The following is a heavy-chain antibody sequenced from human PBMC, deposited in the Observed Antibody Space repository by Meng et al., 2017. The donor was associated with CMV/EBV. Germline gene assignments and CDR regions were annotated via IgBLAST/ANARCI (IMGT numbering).Heavy chain of an antibody. CDR2: IYYSGST. V-gene: IGHV4-31*02. Sequence: GGYYWSWIRQHPGKGLEWIGYIYYSGSTYYNPSLKSRVTISVDTSKNQFSLKLSSVTAADTAVYYCARDYGYCSSTGCYGNWYFDLWGRGTLVTVSS. CDR1: GGYY. J-gene: IGHJ2*01. CDR3: ARDYGYCSSTGCYGNWYFDL. D-gene: IGHD2-2*03.